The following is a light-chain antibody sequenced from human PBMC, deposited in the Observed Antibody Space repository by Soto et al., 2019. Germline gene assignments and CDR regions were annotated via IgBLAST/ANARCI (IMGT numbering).Light chain of an antibody. J-gene: IGKJ5*01. CDR1: QGISNS. CDR2: VAS. CDR3: QKHDTAPLT. Sequence: DIQLTQSPSSLSASIGDRVTITCRASQGISNSLAWYQQKPGKVPKLLIYVASTLQSGVPSRFSGSGSGTDFTLTISGLQPEDVATYYCQKHDTAPLTFGQGTRLEIK. V-gene: IGKV1-27*01.